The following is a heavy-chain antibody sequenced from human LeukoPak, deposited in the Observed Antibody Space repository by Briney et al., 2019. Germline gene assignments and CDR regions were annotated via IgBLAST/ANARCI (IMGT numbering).Heavy chain of an antibody. CDR2: IIPILGIA. Sequence: SVKVSCKASGGTFSSYAISWVRQAPGQGLEWMGRIIPILGIANYAQKFQGRVTITADKSTSTAYMELSSLRPEDTAVYYCARDHDMVVPAAMGGYWGQGTLVTVSS. CDR3: ARDHDMVVPAAMGGY. V-gene: IGHV1-69*04. CDR1: GGTFSSYA. J-gene: IGHJ4*02. D-gene: IGHD2-2*01.